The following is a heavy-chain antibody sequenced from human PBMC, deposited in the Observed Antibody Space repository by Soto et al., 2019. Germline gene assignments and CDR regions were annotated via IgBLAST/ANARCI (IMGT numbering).Heavy chain of an antibody. D-gene: IGHD3-10*01. J-gene: IGHJ5*02. CDR1: GFTFSSYA. CDR3: AKDLAPPWLWFGELPPP. CDR2: ISGSGGST. Sequence: EVQLLESGGGLVQPGGSLRLSCAASGFTFSSYAMSWVRQAPGKGLEWVSAISGSGGSTYYADSVKGRFTISRDNSKNTLYLQMNSLRAEHTAVYYCAKDLAPPWLWFGELPPPWGQGTLVTVSS. V-gene: IGHV3-23*01.